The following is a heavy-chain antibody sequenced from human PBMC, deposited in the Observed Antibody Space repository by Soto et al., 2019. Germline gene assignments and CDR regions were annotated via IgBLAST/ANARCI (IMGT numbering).Heavy chain of an antibody. J-gene: IGHJ4*02. D-gene: IGHD5-18*01. Sequence: EVQLLESGGGLVQPGGSLRLSCAASGFTFSSYAMSWVLQAPGKGLEWVSVISGSGDSTYYADSVKGRFTISRDNSKNTLYLQMNSLSAEDTAVYYCARVDTAMVFDYWGQGTLVTVSS. CDR3: ARVDTAMVFDY. CDR2: ISGSGDST. V-gene: IGHV3-23*01. CDR1: GFTFSSYA.